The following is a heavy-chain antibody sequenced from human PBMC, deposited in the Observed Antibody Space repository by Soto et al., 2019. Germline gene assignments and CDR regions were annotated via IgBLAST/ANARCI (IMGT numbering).Heavy chain of an antibody. D-gene: IGHD3-16*01. Sequence: PGGSLRLSCAASGFKFSNYAMSWVRQAPGKGLEWVSLISATGGGTYYADSVKGRFTISRDNSHNTLYLQVHSLTAEDTAVYYCAKDRRAGGNSAFCFDFWGQGAQVTVYS. CDR2: ISATGGGT. J-gene: IGHJ5*01. V-gene: IGHV3-23*01. CDR1: GFKFSNYA. CDR3: AKDRRAGGNSAFCFDF.